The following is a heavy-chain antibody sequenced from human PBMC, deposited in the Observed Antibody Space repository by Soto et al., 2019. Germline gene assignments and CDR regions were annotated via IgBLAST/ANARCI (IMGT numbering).Heavy chain of an antibody. Sequence: QVQLQESGPGLVKPSQTLSLTCTVSGGSISSGGYYWSWIRQHPGKGLEWIGYIYYSGSTYYNPCLKSRVTISVDTSKNQFSPKLSSVTAADTAVYYCARACWTSGEIYAFDIWGQGTMVTVSS. CDR2: IYYSGST. D-gene: IGHD3-10*01. J-gene: IGHJ3*02. CDR1: GGSISSGGYY. CDR3: ARACWTSGEIYAFDI. V-gene: IGHV4-31*03.